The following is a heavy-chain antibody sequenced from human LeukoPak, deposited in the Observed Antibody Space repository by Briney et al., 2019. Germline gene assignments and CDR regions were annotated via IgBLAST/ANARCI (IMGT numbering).Heavy chain of an antibody. V-gene: IGHV4-31*03. CDR2: IYYSGST. CDR1: GGSISSSVGYY. J-gene: IGHJ5*02. D-gene: IGHD3-10*01. Sequence: PSETLSLTCTVSGGSISSSVGYYWSWIRQHPGKGLEWIGYIYYSGSTYYNPSLKSRVTISVDTSKNQFSLKLSSVTAADTAVYYCARGTMVRGFGPWGQGTLVTVSS. CDR3: ARGTMVRGFGP.